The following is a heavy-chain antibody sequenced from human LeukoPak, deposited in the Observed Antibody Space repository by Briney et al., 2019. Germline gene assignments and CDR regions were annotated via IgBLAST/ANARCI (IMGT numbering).Heavy chain of an antibody. CDR3: ASSPKDIVVVVAALGY. V-gene: IGHV1-69*04. CDR2: IIPILGIA. D-gene: IGHD2-15*01. Sequence: SVKVSCKASGGTFSSYAISWVRQAPGQGLEWMGRIIPILGIANYAQKFQGRVTITADKSTSTAYMELSSLRSEDTAVYYCASSPKDIVVVVAALGYWGQGTLVTVSS. J-gene: IGHJ4*02. CDR1: GGTFSSYA.